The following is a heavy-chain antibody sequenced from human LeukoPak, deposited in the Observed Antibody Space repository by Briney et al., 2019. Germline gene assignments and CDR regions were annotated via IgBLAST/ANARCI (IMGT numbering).Heavy chain of an antibody. J-gene: IGHJ3*02. V-gene: IGHV3-33*01. CDR3: ARDRTGTPLDALDI. CDR2: IWYDGSNK. CDR1: GFTFSSYG. D-gene: IGHD1-1*01. Sequence: GSLRLSCAASGFTFSSYGMHWVRQAPGKGLEWVAVIWYDGSNKYYADSVKGRFTISRDNSKNTLYLQMNSLRAEDTAVYYCARDRTGTPLDALDIWGQGTMVTVSS.